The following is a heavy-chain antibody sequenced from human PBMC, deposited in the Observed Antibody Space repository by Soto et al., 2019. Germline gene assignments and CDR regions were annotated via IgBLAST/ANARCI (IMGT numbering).Heavy chain of an antibody. V-gene: IGHV4-30-4*01. CDR3: AGQPTAGSYYDLGSYYYYYAMDV. D-gene: IGHD3-10*01. J-gene: IGHJ6*02. CDR1: GGSISSCDYY. Sequence: QVQLQESGPGLVKPSQTLSLTCSVSGGSISSCDYYCIWIRQPPGKVLEWIGHIYYSGSTYYNSSLKSRVTISLDTYKNQFSLKLRSVTAADTAVYYCAGQPTAGSYYDLGSYYYYYAMDVWGQGTTVTVSS. CDR2: IYYSGST.